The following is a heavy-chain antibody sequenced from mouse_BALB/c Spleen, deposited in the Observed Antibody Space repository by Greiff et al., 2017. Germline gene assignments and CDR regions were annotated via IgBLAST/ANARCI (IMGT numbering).Heavy chain of an antibody. D-gene: IGHD2-4*01. Sequence: QVQLQQSGPGLVAPSQSLSITCTVSGFSLTGYGVNWVRQPPGKGLEWLGMIWGDGSTDYNSALKSRLSISKDNSKSQVFLKMNSLQTDDTARYYCARAMITTGAWFAYWGQGTLVTVSA. CDR1: GFSLTGYG. J-gene: IGHJ3*01. CDR3: ARAMITTGAWFAY. V-gene: IGHV2-6-7*01. CDR2: IWGDGST.